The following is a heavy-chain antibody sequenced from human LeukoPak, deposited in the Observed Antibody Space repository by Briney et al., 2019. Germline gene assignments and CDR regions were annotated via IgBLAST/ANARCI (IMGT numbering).Heavy chain of an antibody. Sequence: ASVKVSCKASGYTFTSYYMHWVRQAPGQGLEWMGIIKPSGGSTSYAQKFQGRVTMTRDMSTSTVYMELSSLRSEDTAVYYCARDGYEMATTRGGNFDYWGQGTLVTVSS. D-gene: IGHD5-24*01. CDR3: ARDGYEMATTRGGNFDY. CDR1: GYTFTSYY. CDR2: IKPSGGST. J-gene: IGHJ4*02. V-gene: IGHV1-46*01.